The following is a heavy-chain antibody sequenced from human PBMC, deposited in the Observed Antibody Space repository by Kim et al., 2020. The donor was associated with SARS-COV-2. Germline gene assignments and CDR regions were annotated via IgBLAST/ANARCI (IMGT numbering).Heavy chain of an antibody. CDR1: GFTFSDYY. D-gene: IGHD3-10*01. Sequence: GGSLRLSCAASGFTFSDYYMSWIRQAPGKGLEWVSYISSSSSYTNYADSVKGRFTISRDNAKNSLYLQMNSLRAEDTAVYYCAREQSGSYGGTANYGMDVWGQGTTVTVSS. CDR2: ISSSSSYT. J-gene: IGHJ6*02. CDR3: AREQSGSYGGTANYGMDV. V-gene: IGHV3-11*05.